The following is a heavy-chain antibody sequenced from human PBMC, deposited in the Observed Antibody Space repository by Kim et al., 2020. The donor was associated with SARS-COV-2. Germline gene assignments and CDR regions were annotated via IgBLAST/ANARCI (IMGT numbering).Heavy chain of an antibody. CDR2: TSSTK. J-gene: IGHJ4*02. V-gene: IGHV3-48*01. Sequence: TSSTKYYADSVKRRFTNSRDNARNSLYLQMNSLRAEDTAVYYCATRLDYWGQGTLVTVSS. CDR3: ATRLDY.